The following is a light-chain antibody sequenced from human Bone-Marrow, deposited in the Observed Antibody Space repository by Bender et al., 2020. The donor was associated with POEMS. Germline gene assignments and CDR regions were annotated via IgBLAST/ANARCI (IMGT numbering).Light chain of an antibody. J-gene: IGLJ2*01. V-gene: IGLV2-18*02. CDR2: EVS. Sequence: QSALTQPPSVSGSPGQSVTISCTGSSSDIGSYDTVSWYQQPPGTAPKVLIYEVSNRPSGVPDRFSGSKSGNTASLTISGLRAEDEADYYCTSYTSSTLIFGRGTKLTVL. CDR1: SSDIGSYDT. CDR3: TSYTSSTLI.